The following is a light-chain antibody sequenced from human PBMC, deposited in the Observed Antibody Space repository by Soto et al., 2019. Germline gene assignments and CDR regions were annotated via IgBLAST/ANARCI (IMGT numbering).Light chain of an antibody. CDR3: SSYAGSNNPPVV. CDR2: EVT. V-gene: IGLV2-8*01. Sequence: QSALTQPPSASGSPGQSVTISCTGTSSDVGGYNSVSWYQQSPGKAPKLMIYEVTERPSGVPDRFSGSKSGNTASLTVSGLQAEDEADYYCSSYAGSNNPPVVFGGGTTVTVL. CDR1: SSDVGGYNS. J-gene: IGLJ2*01.